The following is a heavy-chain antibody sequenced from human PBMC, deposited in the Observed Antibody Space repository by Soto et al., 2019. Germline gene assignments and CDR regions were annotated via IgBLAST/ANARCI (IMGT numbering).Heavy chain of an antibody. CDR3: AREIVTAGGNNYFDP. Sequence: QVQLQESCPRLVKPSGSLSLTCGVSGGTVASSHWWSWVRQSPGGGLGWIGNVYHTGDTNFNPSLQSRVTISVDKSNNQFSLRLNSLTAADTAVYFCAREIVTAGGNNYFDPWGPGTLVTVSS. CDR1: GGTVASSHW. D-gene: IGHD2-21*02. J-gene: IGHJ5*02. CDR2: VYHTGDT. V-gene: IGHV4-4*02.